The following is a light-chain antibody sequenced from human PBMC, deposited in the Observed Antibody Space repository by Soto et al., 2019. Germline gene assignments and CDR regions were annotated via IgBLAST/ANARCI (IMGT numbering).Light chain of an antibody. Sequence: EIVLTQSPGTLSLSPGERATLSCRASQSFSSSYLAWYQQKPGQAPRLLIYGTPTRATGIPDRLSGSGSQTDFTLTISRLEPEDFEVYYCQQYGSLGTFGQGTRVEIK. V-gene: IGKV3-20*01. CDR2: GTP. CDR3: QQYGSLGT. CDR1: QSFSSSY. J-gene: IGKJ1*01.